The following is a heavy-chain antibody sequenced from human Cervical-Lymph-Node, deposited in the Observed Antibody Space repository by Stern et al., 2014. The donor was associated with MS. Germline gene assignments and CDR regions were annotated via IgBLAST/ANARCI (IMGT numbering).Heavy chain of an antibody. CDR1: GGTFSTER. Sequence: QVQLVQSGSLAQKPGSSVKVSCQVSGGTFSTERISWVRQAPGQGLEWMGSIITIFGPADYARQFQDRVTIIADESTSEVHMELSSLRSEDTGVYYCARLGSGYDSSYLDFWGQGSLVTVSS. V-gene: IGHV1-69*13. CDR3: ARLGSGYDSSYLDF. J-gene: IGHJ4*02. CDR2: IITIFGPA. D-gene: IGHD5-12*01.